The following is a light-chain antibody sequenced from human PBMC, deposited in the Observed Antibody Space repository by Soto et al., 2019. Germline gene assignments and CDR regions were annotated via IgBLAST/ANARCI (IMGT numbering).Light chain of an antibody. J-gene: IGLJ2*01. V-gene: IGLV3-9*01. CDR3: QVWDSSTV. CDR1: NIGSKN. CDR2: RDS. Sequence: SYELTRPLSVSVALGQTARITCGGNNIGSKNVHWYQQKPGQAPVLVIYRDSNRPSGIPERFSGSNSGNTATLTINRAQVGDEADYYCQVWDSSTVFGGGTKLTVL.